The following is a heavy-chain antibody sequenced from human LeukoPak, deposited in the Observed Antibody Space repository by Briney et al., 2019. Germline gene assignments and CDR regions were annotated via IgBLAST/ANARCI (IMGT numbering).Heavy chain of an antibody. CDR1: GFTVSSNY. CDR2: ISGSGGST. CDR3: AKHSSSWYEYFDY. D-gene: IGHD6-13*01. Sequence: PGGSLRLSCAASGFTVSSNYMSWVRQAPGKGLEWVSAISGSGGSTYYADSVKGRFTISRDNSKNTLYLQMNSLRAEDTAVYYCAKHSSSWYEYFDYWGQGTLVTVSS. J-gene: IGHJ4*02. V-gene: IGHV3-23*01.